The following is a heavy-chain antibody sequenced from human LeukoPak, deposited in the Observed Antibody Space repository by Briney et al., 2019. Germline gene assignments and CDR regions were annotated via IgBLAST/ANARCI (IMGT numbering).Heavy chain of an antibody. CDR1: GGSINSSSYY. CDR3: ARDSTYGDYVLQYYFDF. CDR2: IYYSGST. D-gene: IGHD4-17*01. J-gene: IGHJ4*02. Sequence: PSETLSLTCTVSGGSINSSSYYWGWIRQPPGKGLEWIGTIYYSGSTFYTPSLKSRVTISVDTSKNQFSLKLSSVTAADTAVYYCARDSTYGDYVLQYYFDFWGQGSLVTVYS. V-gene: IGHV4-39*07.